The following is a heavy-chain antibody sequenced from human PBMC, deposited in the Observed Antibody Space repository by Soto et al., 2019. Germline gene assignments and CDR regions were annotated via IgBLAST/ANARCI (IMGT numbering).Heavy chain of an antibody. D-gene: IGHD3-16*01. Sequence: LSLTCTVSGGSISSGDYYWNWIRQPPGKGLEWIGFIYNSGTTYYNPSLRSRVTISVDTSKNQFSLKLTSVTAADTAVYYCARNDYDYVWESPGGDAFDIWGQGTMVTVSS. CDR2: IYNSGTT. CDR1: GGSISSGDYY. CDR3: ARNDYDYVWESPGGDAFDI. V-gene: IGHV4-30-4*01. J-gene: IGHJ3*02.